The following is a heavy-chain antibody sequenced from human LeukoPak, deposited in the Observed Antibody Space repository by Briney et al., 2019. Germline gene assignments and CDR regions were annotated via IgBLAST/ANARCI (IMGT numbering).Heavy chain of an antibody. CDR2: INHSGST. D-gene: IGHD2-15*01. V-gene: IGHV4-34*01. J-gene: IGHJ4*02. Sequence: SSETLSLTCTVYGGSFSGYYWSWIRQPPGKGLEWIGEINHSGSTNYNPSLKSRVTISVDTSKNQFSLKLSSVTAADTAVYYCARVGDIVVVVAATGPYYFDYWGQGTLVTVSS. CDR1: GGSFSGYY. CDR3: ARVGDIVVVVAATGPYYFDY.